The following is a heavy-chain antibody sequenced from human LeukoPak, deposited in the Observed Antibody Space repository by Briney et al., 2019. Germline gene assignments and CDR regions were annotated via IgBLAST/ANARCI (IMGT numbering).Heavy chain of an antibody. V-gene: IGHV4-4*08. CDR2: IYASGNT. CDR3: ARDFDSPMAFDI. Sequence: PSETLSLTCAVYGASFSGYYWSWIRQPPGKGLEWIGRIYASGNTNYNPSLKSRVTISVDTSKNQFSLRLSSVTAADTAVYYCARDFDSPMAFDIWGQGTMVTVSS. D-gene: IGHD3-9*01. CDR1: GASFSGYY. J-gene: IGHJ3*02.